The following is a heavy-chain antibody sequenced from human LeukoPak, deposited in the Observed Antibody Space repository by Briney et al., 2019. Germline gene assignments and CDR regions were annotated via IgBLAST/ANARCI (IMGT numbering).Heavy chain of an antibody. CDR3: ARQGSETSDY. CDR2: IYPGDSDT. Sequence: GESLRISCKGSGYSFTSYWIGWVRQMPGKGLEWMGIIYPGDSDTRYSSSFHGQVTISADNSISTAYLQWSSLQASDTAMYYCARQGSETSDYWGQGTLVTVSS. D-gene: IGHD4-11*01. V-gene: IGHV5-51*01. CDR1: GYSFTSYW. J-gene: IGHJ4*02.